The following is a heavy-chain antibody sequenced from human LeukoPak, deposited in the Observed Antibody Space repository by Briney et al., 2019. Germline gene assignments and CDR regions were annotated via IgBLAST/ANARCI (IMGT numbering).Heavy chain of an antibody. CDR3: ATDHIVVVPAATAFDI. D-gene: IGHD2-2*01. Sequence: GGSLRLSCAASGFTFSSYAMHWVRQAPGKGLEWVAVISYDGSNKYYADSVKGRFTISRDNSKNTLYLQMNSLRAEDTAVYYCATDHIVVVPAATAFDIWGQGTMVTVSS. V-gene: IGHV3-30-3*01. J-gene: IGHJ3*02. CDR2: ISYDGSNK. CDR1: GFTFSSYA.